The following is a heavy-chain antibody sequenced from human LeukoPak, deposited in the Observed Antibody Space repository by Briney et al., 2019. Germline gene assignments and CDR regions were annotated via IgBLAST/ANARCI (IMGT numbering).Heavy chain of an antibody. V-gene: IGHV4-38-2*02. Sequence: SETRSLTCTVSGYSISSGYYWGWIRQPPGKGLEWSGSIYQSGSTYYNPSLKSRVTTSVDTSKHQFSLKLSSVTAADTAVYYCARDQPYYDFWSGYYGHPVNLFDIWGQGTMVTVSS. D-gene: IGHD3-3*01. CDR1: GYSISSGYY. CDR3: ARDQPYYDFWSGYYGHPVNLFDI. CDR2: IYQSGST. J-gene: IGHJ3*02.